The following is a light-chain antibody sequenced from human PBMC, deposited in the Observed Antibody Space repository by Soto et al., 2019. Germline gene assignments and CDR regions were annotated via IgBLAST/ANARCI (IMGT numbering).Light chain of an antibody. CDR2: DFS. Sequence: QSALTQPASVSGSPGQPIPISSTGPRSDLGVYNYDSWYQQYPGEAPKGIIYDFSHRPAGVSNRFSGSKSGNTASLTISGLQTQDEADYYCSSYTSATTDVFGTGTKLTVL. CDR1: RSDLGVYNY. V-gene: IGLV2-14*01. J-gene: IGLJ1*01. CDR3: SSYTSATTDV.